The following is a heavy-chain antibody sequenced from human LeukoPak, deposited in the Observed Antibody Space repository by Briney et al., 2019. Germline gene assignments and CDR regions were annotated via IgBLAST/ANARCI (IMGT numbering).Heavy chain of an antibody. J-gene: IGHJ3*02. V-gene: IGHV3-48*03. CDR1: GFTFSSYE. Sequence: GGSLRLSCAASGFTFSSYEMSWVRRAPGKGLEWVSYIATGGSAIYYADSVKGRFTISRDNAKNSLCLQMNSLRAEDMAVYYCVRGGYCSSTICYWYNAFDMWGQGTMVTVSS. CDR2: IATGGSAI. D-gene: IGHD2-2*01. CDR3: VRGGYCSSTICYWYNAFDM.